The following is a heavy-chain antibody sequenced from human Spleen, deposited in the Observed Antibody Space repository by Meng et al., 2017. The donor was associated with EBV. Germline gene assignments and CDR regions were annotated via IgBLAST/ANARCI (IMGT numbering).Heavy chain of an antibody. Sequence: ARVLDAGGGWVQTGGSLRLSCAAPGFTFSNYDMTWVRQAPGKGLEWVSTVSGNGGRTYYADSVTGRFTISRDNSKSTLYLQMNSLRADDTAVYYCAKGEDYLWGSYPSLDYWGQGILVTVSS. CDR3: AKGEDYLWGSYPSLDY. V-gene: IGHV3-23*01. D-gene: IGHD3-16*02. J-gene: IGHJ4*02. CDR1: GFTFSNYD. CDR2: VSGNGGRT.